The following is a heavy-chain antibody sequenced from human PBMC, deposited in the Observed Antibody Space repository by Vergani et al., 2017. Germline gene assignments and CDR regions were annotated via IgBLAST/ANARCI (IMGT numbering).Heavy chain of an antibody. CDR3: AREVTAILLQPHFDY. CDR1: GGTFSSYT. V-gene: IGHV1-69*08. CDR2: IIPILGIA. J-gene: IGHJ4*02. D-gene: IGHD2-21*02. Sequence: QVQLVQSGAEVKKPGSSVKVSCKASGGTFSSYTISWVRQAPGQGLEWMGRIIPILGIANYAQKFQGRVTITADKSTSTAYMELSSLRSEDTAVYYCAREVTAILLQPHFDYWGQGTLVTVSS.